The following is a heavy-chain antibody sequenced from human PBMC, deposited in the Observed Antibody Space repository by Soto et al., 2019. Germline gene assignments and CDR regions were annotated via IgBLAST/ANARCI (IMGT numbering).Heavy chain of an antibody. J-gene: IGHJ3*02. Sequence: QVQLQESGPGLVKPSGTLSLTCAVSGGSISSSNWWSWVRQPPGKGLEWIGEIYHSGSTNYNPSLKSRVTISVDKSKNQFSLKLSSVTAADTAVYYCARVCGYSSGWYSGNDAFDIWGQGTMVTVSS. CDR3: ARVCGYSSGWYSGNDAFDI. CDR1: GGSISSSNW. V-gene: IGHV4-4*02. D-gene: IGHD6-19*01. CDR2: IYHSGST.